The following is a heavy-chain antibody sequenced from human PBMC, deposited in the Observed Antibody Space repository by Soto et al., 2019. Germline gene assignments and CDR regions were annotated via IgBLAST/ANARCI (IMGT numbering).Heavy chain of an antibody. V-gene: IGHV4-31*02. Sequence: SETRSLTWSVSGASIRSGVYYWIWLRQSPGKGLEWIGHIYYTGSTFYSPSLKSRLTISLDTSKNQFSLDLRSVTAADTAMYYCARIEMASIKWGRGTLVTVSS. J-gene: IGHJ4*02. CDR2: IYYTGST. CDR3: ARIEMASIK. CDR1: GASIRSGVYY.